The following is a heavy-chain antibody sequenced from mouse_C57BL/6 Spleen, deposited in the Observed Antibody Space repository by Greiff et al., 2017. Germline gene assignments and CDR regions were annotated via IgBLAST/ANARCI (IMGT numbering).Heavy chain of an antibody. CDR2: ISSGGSYT. Sequence: EVKVVESGGDLVKPGGSLKLSCAASGFTFSSYGMSWVRQTPDKRLAWVATISSGGSYTYYPDSVKGRFTISRDNAKNTLYLQMSSLKSEDTAMYYCARQAGGGFYYFDYWGQGTTLTVSS. CDR1: GFTFSSYG. CDR3: ARQAGGGFYYFDY. J-gene: IGHJ2*01. V-gene: IGHV5-6*01. D-gene: IGHD6-1*01.